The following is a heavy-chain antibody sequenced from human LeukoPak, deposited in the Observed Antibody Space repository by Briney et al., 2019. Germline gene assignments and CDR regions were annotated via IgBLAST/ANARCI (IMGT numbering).Heavy chain of an antibody. Sequence: GGSLRLSCAASGFTFDDYAMHWVRQAPGKGLEWVSGISWNSGSIGYADSVKGRFTISRDNAKNSLYLQMNSLRAEDMALYYCATDKTAIAAAGPDAWGQGTLVTVSS. D-gene: IGHD6-13*01. J-gene: IGHJ5*02. CDR1: GFTFDDYA. V-gene: IGHV3-9*03. CDR2: ISWNSGSI. CDR3: ATDKTAIAAAGPDA.